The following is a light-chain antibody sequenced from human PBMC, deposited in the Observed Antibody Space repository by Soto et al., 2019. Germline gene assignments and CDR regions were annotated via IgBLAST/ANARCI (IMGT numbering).Light chain of an antibody. CDR3: QQSDSTPYT. V-gene: IGKV1-39*01. CDR2: DAS. Sequence: DIQMTQSPSSLSASVGDRVTITCRASQSIRNYLNWYQQKPGKAPNLLIYDASSLLSGVPSRVSGSGAGTDVTLTISSLQPEDFSIYYCQQSDSTPYTFGQGTRLEIK. CDR1: QSIRNY. J-gene: IGKJ5*01.